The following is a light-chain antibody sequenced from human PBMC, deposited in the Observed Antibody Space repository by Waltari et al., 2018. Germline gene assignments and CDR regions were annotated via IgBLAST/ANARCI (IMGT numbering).Light chain of an antibody. CDR2: DAS. J-gene: IGKJ4*01. V-gene: IGKV3-11*01. Sequence: EIVLTQSPATLSLSPGERATLSCRASQSVSSYLAWYQQKPGQAPRLLIYDASNRATGIPARFSGSGSGTDITVTISSLEPEDFAVYYCQQRSNWPLTFGGGTKVEIK. CDR3: QQRSNWPLT. CDR1: QSVSSY.